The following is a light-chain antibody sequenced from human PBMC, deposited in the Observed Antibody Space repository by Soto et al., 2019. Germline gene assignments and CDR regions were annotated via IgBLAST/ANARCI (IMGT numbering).Light chain of an antibody. J-gene: IGLJ1*01. V-gene: IGLV2-14*01. CDR3: QSYDSTLSARYV. CDR2: EVS. Sequence: QSALTQPASVSGSPGQSITISCTGTSSDVGGYNYVSWYQQHPGKVPKLMIYEVSDRPSGVPDRFSGSKSGTSASLAITGLQAEDEGDYYCQSYDSTLSARYVFGTGTKLTVL. CDR1: SSDVGGYNY.